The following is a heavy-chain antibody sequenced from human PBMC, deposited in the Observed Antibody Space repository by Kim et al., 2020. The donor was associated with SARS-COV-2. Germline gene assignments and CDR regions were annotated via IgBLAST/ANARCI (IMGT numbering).Heavy chain of an antibody. J-gene: IGHJ3*01. CDR2: IYYTGTT. CDR3: ARAKPRPSRTNDAFDL. Sequence: SETLSLTCTVSGGSISPFFWIWIRLPPGKGLEWLGEIYYTGTTHYNPSLNSRVAMSVDTSKNQFSLNLRSVTAADTALYYCARAKPRPSRTNDAFDLWGHGTMVTVSS. V-gene: IGHV4-59*01. CDR1: GGSISPFF.